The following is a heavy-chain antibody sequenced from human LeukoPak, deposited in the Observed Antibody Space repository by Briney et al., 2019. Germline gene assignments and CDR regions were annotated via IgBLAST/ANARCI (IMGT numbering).Heavy chain of an antibody. V-gene: IGHV4-61*02. J-gene: IGHJ4*02. Sequence: SETLSLTCTVSGGSISSGSYYWSWIRQPAGKGLEWIGRIYTSGSTNYNPSLKSRVTISVDTSKNQFSLKLSSVTAADTAVYYCARSHYDFWSGYYPFDYWGQGTLVTVSS. CDR1: GGSISSGSYY. CDR2: IYTSGST. CDR3: ARSHYDFWSGYYPFDY. D-gene: IGHD3-3*01.